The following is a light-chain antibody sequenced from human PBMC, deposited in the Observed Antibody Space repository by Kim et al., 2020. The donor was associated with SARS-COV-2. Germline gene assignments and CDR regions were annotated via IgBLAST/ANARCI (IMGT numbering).Light chain of an antibody. J-gene: IGKJ4*01. Sequence: ASVGDRVTITCQPSQDINIHLNWYQQKPGTAPKFLIYGASSLEAGVPSRFSGSGSGTDFTFTISSLQPEDVATYYCQQSDNLPLTFGGGTKVDIK. CDR3: QQSDNLPLT. V-gene: IGKV1-33*01. CDR2: GAS. CDR1: QDINIH.